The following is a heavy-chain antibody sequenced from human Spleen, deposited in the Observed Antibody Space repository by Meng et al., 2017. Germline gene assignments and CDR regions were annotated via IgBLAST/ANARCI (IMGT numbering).Heavy chain of an antibody. CDR3: ARDEDISAAGKLFGDY. CDR1: GYTFPDYW. Sequence: VQRVQSGAELGKPGASVKASCKASGYTFPDYWLHWVRRAPGQGLEWMGRINPKSGDTHYAQKFQARVTMTGDTSISTAYMELSGLRSDDTAMYYCARDEDISAAGKLFGDYWGQGTLVTVSS. V-gene: IGHV1-2*06. D-gene: IGHD6-25*01. CDR2: INPKSGDT. J-gene: IGHJ4*02.